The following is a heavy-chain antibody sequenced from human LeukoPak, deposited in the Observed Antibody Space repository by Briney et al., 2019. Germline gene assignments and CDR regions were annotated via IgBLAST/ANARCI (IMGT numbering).Heavy chain of an antibody. Sequence: ETLSLTCAVYGGSFSGYYWSWIRQPPGKGLEWIGEINHSGSTNYNPSLKSRVTISVGTSKDQFSLKLNSVTAADTAVYYCARGAPKEIQLWLRLRGVAFDIWGQGTMVTVSS. CDR1: GGSFSGYY. CDR3: ARGAPKEIQLWLRLRGVAFDI. D-gene: IGHD5-18*01. CDR2: INHSGST. V-gene: IGHV4-34*01. J-gene: IGHJ3*02.